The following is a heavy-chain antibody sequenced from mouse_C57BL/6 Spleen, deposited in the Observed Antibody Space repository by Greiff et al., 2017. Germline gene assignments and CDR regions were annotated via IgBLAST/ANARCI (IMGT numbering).Heavy chain of an antibody. CDR3: ARSTGVARDWYFDV. Sequence: QVQLQQPGAELVKPGASVKLSCKASGYTFTSYWMHWVKQRPGRGLEWIGRIDPNSGGTKYNEKFKSKATLTVDKPSSTANMQLSRLTSEDSAVYYWARSTGVARDWYFDVWGTGTTVTVSA. D-gene: IGHD1-1*01. CDR2: IDPNSGGT. CDR1: GYTFTSYW. V-gene: IGHV1-72*01. J-gene: IGHJ1*03.